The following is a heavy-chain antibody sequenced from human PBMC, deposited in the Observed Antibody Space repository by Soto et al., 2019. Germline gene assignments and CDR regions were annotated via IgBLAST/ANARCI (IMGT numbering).Heavy chain of an antibody. Sequence: SETLCLTYTVSGGSIRGGGYYWSWIRQHPGKGLEWIGYIYYSGSTYCNPSLKSRVTISVDTSKNQFSLKLSSVTAADTAVYYCARRGYCTNGVCYYGMDVWGQGTTVTVSS. V-gene: IGHV4-31*03. CDR2: IYYSGST. CDR3: ARRGYCTNGVCYYGMDV. J-gene: IGHJ6*02. CDR1: GGSIRGGGYY. D-gene: IGHD2-8*01.